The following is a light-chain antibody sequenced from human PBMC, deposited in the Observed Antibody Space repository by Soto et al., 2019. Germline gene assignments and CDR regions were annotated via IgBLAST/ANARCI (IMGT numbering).Light chain of an antibody. V-gene: IGLV4-69*01. J-gene: IGLJ2*01. CDR3: QTWVSSGTRV. CDR2: VNSDGSH. Sequence: QLVLTQSPSASASLGASVKLTCTLSSGHSSYAIAWHQQQPEKGPRYLMKVNSDGSHSKGDGIPDRFSGSTSGAERHLTISSLQSEDEADYYCQTWVSSGTRVFGGGTQLTVL. CDR1: SGHSSYA.